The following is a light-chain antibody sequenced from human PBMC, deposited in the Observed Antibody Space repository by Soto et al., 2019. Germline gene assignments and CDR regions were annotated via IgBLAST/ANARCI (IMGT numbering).Light chain of an antibody. CDR3: QHYGSAMYT. V-gene: IGKV3-20*01. Sequence: ETVLTQSPGTLSLSPGERATLSCRPSQSVSSSYLAWYQQKPGQAPRLLIYGTSNSATGIPDRFSGSGSGTDFTLTISRLEPEDVAVYYCQHYGSAMYTFGQGTKLEIK. CDR1: QSVSSSY. CDR2: GTS. J-gene: IGKJ2*01.